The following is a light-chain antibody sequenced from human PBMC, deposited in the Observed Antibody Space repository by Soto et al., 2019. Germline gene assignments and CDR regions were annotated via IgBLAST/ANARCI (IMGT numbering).Light chain of an antibody. CDR3: SSYRSASTLFV. CDR2: DVS. V-gene: IGLV2-14*01. CDR1: SSDVGYYNY. J-gene: IGLJ1*01. Sequence: QSVLTQPASVSGSPGQSITISCTGTSSDVGYYNYVSWYQQHPGKAPKLMIYDVSNRPSGVSNRFSGSKSGNTASLTISGLQAEDDADYYCSSYRSASTLFVFGSGTKLTVL.